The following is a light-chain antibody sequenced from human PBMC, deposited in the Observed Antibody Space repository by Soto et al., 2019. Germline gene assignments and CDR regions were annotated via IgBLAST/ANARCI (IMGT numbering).Light chain of an antibody. Sequence: DIQMTQSPSSLSASVGDRVTITCRASQGISNYLDWYQQKPGKVPELLIYGASTLQSGVPSRFSGSGSGTDFALTISSLQPEDVATYYCQNYNSAPRTFGQGTKVEIK. CDR3: QNYNSAPRT. CDR1: QGISNY. J-gene: IGKJ1*01. CDR2: GAS. V-gene: IGKV1-27*01.